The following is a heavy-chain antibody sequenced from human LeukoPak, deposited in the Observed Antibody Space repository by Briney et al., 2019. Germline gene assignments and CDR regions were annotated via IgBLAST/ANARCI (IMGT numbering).Heavy chain of an antibody. V-gene: IGHV4-59*01. CDR2: ISYSGSA. Sequence: SETLSLTCTVSSGSLSNYYWAWIRQPPGKGLEWIGFISYSGSANYNPSLRSRLTISVGSSRNRFSLNLNSVTAADTAVYYCARELRWGGYYSHYYYMDVWGKGTTVTVSS. D-gene: IGHD1-26*01. J-gene: IGHJ6*03. CDR1: SGSLSNYY. CDR3: ARELRWGGYYSHYYYMDV.